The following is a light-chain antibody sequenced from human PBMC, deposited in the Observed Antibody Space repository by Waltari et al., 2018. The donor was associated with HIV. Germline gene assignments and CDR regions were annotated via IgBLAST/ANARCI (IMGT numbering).Light chain of an antibody. Sequence: EILMAQSPATLSVSPGERATLSCNASQSIAISLAWSHQKAGQAPRLLIIGASTRATGIPARCSGGGSATEFSTTISSRLSEDFAIYYCQQYNNWPPFTFGGGTRLEIK. CDR2: GAS. V-gene: IGKV3-15*01. CDR3: QQYNNWPPFT. CDR1: QSIAIS. J-gene: IGKJ4*01.